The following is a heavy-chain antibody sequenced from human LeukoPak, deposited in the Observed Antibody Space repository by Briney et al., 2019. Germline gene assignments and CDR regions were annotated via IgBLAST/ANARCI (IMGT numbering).Heavy chain of an antibody. CDR1: GFTFSTYA. D-gene: IGHD3-22*01. CDR2: ISGSGSLT. V-gene: IGHV3-23*01. Sequence: GGSLRLSXAASGFTFSTYAMSWVRQAPGKGLEWVSSISGSGSLTYYAGSVKGRFTISRDNSKNTLYLQMNSLRVEDTAVYYCAKDRPNYYDSSGHYYRRDGDYWGQGTLVTVSS. CDR3: AKDRPNYYDSSGHYYRRDGDY. J-gene: IGHJ4*02.